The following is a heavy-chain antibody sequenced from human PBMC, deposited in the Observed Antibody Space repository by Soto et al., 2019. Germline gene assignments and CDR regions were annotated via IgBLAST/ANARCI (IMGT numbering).Heavy chain of an antibody. D-gene: IGHD3-22*01. CDR3: SRETYYYDSSGYYYADY. CDR2: IKSKAYGGTT. V-gene: IGHV3-49*03. J-gene: IGHJ4*02. CDR1: GFTFGDYA. Sequence: GGSLRLSCTASGFTFGDYAMSWFRQAPGKGLEWVGFIKSKAYGGTTEYAASVKGRFSISRDDPKSIAYLQMSSLKTEDTAVYYCSRETYYYDSSGYYYADYWGQGTLVTVSS.